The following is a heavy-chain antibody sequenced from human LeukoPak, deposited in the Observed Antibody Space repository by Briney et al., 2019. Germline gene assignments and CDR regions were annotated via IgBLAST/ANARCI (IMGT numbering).Heavy chain of an antibody. CDR1: GFTFSSYS. D-gene: IGHD3-22*01. CDR3: ARAPAGRFTMIVVALNDY. Sequence: GGSLRLSCAASGFTFSSYSMNWVRQAPGKGLEWVSSISSSSSYIYYADSVKGRFTISRDNAKNSLYLQMNSLRAEDTAVYYCARAPAGRFTMIVVALNDYWGQGTLVTVSS. CDR2: ISSSSSYI. J-gene: IGHJ4*02. V-gene: IGHV3-21*01.